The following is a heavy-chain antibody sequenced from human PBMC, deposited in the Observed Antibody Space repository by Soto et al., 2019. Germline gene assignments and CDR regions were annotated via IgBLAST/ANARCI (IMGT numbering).Heavy chain of an antibody. CDR1: GGSISSSSYY. J-gene: IGHJ3*02. V-gene: IGHV4-39*01. CDR3: ARQGAVLLWFGESFDI. CDR2: IYYSGST. Sequence: SETLSLTCTVSGGSISSSSYYWGWIRQPPGKGLEWIGSIYYSGSTYYNPSLKSRVTISVDTSKNQFSLKLGSVTAADTAVYYCARQGAVLLWFGESFDIWGQGAMVTVSS. D-gene: IGHD3-10*01.